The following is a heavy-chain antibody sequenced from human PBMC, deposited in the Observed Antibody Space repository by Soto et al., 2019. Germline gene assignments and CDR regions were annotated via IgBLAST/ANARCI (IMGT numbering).Heavy chain of an antibody. J-gene: IGHJ1*01. CDR3: ARTAVLTRGYYWYFIN. Sequence: ASVKVSCKASGYTFSSYDINWVRQATGQGLEWMGWMNPTNGNTGYAQKFQGRVTMTRDTSISTAYMELSSLRSEDTAVYYCARTAVLTRGYYWYFINGGQGNRVTVPS. CDR2: MNPTNGNT. CDR1: GYTFSSYD. V-gene: IGHV1-8*01. D-gene: IGHD3-22*01.